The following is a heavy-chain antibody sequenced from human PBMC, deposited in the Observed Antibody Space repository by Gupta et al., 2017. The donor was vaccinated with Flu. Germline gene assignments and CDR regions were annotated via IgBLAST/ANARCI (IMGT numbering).Heavy chain of an antibody. J-gene: IGHJ3*01. CDR3: ARDWDCGGDCLSGWDDGVDV. V-gene: IGHV3-21*06. CDR1: GFACSSYT. Sequence: EVQLVESGGGLVKPGGSLRLSCAASGFACSSYTMNWVRQAPGKGLEWVSSITGSATYIYYTDSVKGRFTISRDNAKNSLYLKMNSLRAGDTAVYYGARDWDCGGDCLSGWDDGVDVWGQGTVVTVS. CDR2: ITGSATYI. D-gene: IGHD2-21*02.